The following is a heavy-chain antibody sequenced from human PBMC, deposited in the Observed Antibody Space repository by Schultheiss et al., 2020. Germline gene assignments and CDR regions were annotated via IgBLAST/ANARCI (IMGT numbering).Heavy chain of an antibody. CDR1: GFTFSSYG. J-gene: IGHJ4*02. CDR2: ISGSGRNT. Sequence: GGSLRLSCAASGFTFSSYGMHWVRQAPGKGLEWVSAISGSGRNTYYADSVKGRFTVSRDDSRNTLFLQMNSLTAEDAAIYYCAKETLTISAYYSDDWCQGTLVTGSS. CDR3: AKETLTISAYYSDD. D-gene: IGHD3-16*01. V-gene: IGHV3-23*01.